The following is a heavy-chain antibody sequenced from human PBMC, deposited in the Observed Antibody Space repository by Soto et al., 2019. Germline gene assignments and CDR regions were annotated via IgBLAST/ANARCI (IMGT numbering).Heavy chain of an antibody. D-gene: IGHD6-13*01. J-gene: IGHJ6*01. Sequence: GASVKVSCKASGYSFTGYHMHWVRQAPGQGLEWIGWINPNSGGTNYAQKFQVWVTMTRDTSISTAYMELSRLRSDDTAVYYCARDRRTYHPLTIAAYYGMDVWGQGTTVTVSS. CDR3: ARDRRTYHPLTIAAYYGMDV. CDR2: INPNSGGT. V-gene: IGHV1-2*04. CDR1: GYSFTGYH.